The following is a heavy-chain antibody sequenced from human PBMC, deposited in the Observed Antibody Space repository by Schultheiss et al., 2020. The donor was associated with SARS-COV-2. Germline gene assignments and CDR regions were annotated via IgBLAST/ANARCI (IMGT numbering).Heavy chain of an antibody. J-gene: IGHJ6*02. CDR1: GFTFSSYD. Sequence: GGSLRLSCAASGFTFSSYDMHWVRQATGKGLEWVSAIGTAGDTYYPGSVKGRFTISRDNAKNSLYLQMNSLKTEDTAVYYCTGIAVAAEDYYYGMDVWGQGTTVTVSS. D-gene: IGHD6-19*01. CDR3: TGIAVAAEDYYYGMDV. CDR2: IGTAGDT. V-gene: IGHV3-13*01.